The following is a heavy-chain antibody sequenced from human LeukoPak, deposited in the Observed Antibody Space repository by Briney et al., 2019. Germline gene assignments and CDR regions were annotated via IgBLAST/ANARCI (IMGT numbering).Heavy chain of an antibody. D-gene: IGHD5-12*01. CDR1: GFTFSSYG. J-gene: IGHJ4*02. V-gene: IGHV3-30*02. CDR2: IRYDGSNK. Sequence: GGSLRLSCAASGFTFSSYGMHWVRQAPGKGLEWVAFIRYDGSNKYYADSVKGRFTISRDNSKNTLYLQMNSLRAEDTAVYNCANNQGIVATSPPYWGQGTLVTVSS. CDR3: ANNQGIVATSPPY.